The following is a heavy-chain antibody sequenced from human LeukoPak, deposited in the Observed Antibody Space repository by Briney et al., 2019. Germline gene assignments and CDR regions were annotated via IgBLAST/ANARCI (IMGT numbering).Heavy chain of an antibody. J-gene: IGHJ5*02. D-gene: IGHD4-17*01. CDR3: ARGAIGEPGDYRRFGFDP. CDR2: ISSNGGST. Sequence: GGSLRLSCAASGFTFSSYAMHWVRQAPGKGLEYGSAISSNGGSTYYANSVKGRFTISRDNSKNTLYLQMGSLRAEDMAVYYCARGAIGEPGDYRRFGFDPWGQGTLVTVSS. CDR1: GFTFSSYA. V-gene: IGHV3-64*01.